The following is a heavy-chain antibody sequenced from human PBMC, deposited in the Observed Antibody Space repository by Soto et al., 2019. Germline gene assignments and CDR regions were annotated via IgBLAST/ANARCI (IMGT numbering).Heavy chain of an antibody. CDR1: GFTFSSYA. CDR3: TRETVAGITGLDY. Sequence: EVQLLESGGGLVQPGGSLRLSCAASGFTFSSYAMSWVRQAPGKGLEWVSAISGSGGSTYYADSVKGRFTISRDNSKNTLYLQMNSLRAEDTAVYYCTRETVAGITGLDYWGPGTLVTVSS. V-gene: IGHV3-23*01. D-gene: IGHD1-20*01. CDR2: ISGSGGST. J-gene: IGHJ4*02.